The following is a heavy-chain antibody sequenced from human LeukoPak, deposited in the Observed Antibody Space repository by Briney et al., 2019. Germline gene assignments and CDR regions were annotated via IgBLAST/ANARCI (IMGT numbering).Heavy chain of an antibody. CDR3: ARGGVYYDFWSGYHDAFDI. V-gene: IGHV1-18*01. CDR2: ISAYNGNT. D-gene: IGHD3-3*01. J-gene: IGHJ3*02. CDR1: GYTFNIYG. Sequence: ASVKVSFKASGYTFNIYGINWVRQAPGHGLEWMGWISAYNGNTNYAQKLQGRVTMTTDTSTSTAYMELRSLRSDDTAVYYCARGGVYYDFWSGYHDAFDIWGQGTMVTASS.